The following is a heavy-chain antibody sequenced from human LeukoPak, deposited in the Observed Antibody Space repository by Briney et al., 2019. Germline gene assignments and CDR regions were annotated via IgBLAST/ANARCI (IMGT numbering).Heavy chain of an antibody. Sequence: ASVTVSCTASGYTFTGYYMHWVRQAPGQGLEWMGIINPSGGSTSYAQKFQGRVTMTRDTSTSTVYMELSSLRSEDTAVYYCAREAGPFDPWGQGTLVTVSS. D-gene: IGHD6-19*01. V-gene: IGHV1-46*01. CDR2: INPSGGST. J-gene: IGHJ5*02. CDR3: AREAGPFDP. CDR1: GYTFTGYY.